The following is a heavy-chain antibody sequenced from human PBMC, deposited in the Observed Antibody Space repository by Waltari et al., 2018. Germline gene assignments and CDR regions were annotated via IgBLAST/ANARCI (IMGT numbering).Heavy chain of an antibody. D-gene: IGHD3-10*02. V-gene: IGHV1-69*01. CDR1: GYTFTGYY. J-gene: IGHJ4*02. Sequence: QVQLVQSGAEVKKPGASVKVSCKASGYTFTGYYMHWVRQAPGQGLGWMGGIIPIFGTANYAQKFQGRVTITADESTSTAYMELSSLRSEDTAVYYCARHVGDISYWGQGTLVTVSS. CDR2: IIPIFGTA. CDR3: ARHVGDISY.